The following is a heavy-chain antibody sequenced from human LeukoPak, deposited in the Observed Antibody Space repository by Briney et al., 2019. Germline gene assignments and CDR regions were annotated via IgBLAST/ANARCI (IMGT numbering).Heavy chain of an antibody. D-gene: IGHD3-22*01. V-gene: IGHV3-33*01. Sequence: TGGSLRLSCAASGFTFSTYAMHWVRQAPGKGLGWVAVIWYDGNNKYYADSVKGRFTISRDNSKNTMYLQMNRLRVEDTAVYYCARGRSSVTLPGDWGQGTLVTVSS. CDR1: GFTFSTYA. J-gene: IGHJ4*02. CDR2: IWYDGNNK. CDR3: ARGRSSVTLPGD.